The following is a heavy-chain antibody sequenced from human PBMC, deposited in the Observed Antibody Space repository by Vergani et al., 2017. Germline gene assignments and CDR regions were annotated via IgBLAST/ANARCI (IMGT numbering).Heavy chain of an antibody. CDR1: GGSFSGYY. CDR2: INHSGST. Sequence: QVQLQQWGAGPLKPSETLSLTCAVYGGSFSGYYWSWIRQPPGKGLEWIGEINHSGSTNYNPSLKSRVTISVDTSKNQFSLKLSSVTAADTAVYYCARGSSWDNYYYYYMDVWGKGP. V-gene: IGHV4-34*01. CDR3: ARGSSWDNYYYYYMDV. J-gene: IGHJ6*03. D-gene: IGHD6-6*01.